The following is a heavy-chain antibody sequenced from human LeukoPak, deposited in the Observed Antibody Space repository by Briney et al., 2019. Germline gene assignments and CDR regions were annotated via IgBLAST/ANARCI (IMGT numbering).Heavy chain of an antibody. CDR2: ISWNSGSI. Sequence: GGSLRLSCAASGFTFDDYAMHWVRQAPGTGLEWVSGISWNSGSIGYADSVKGRFTISRDNAKNSLYLQMNSLRAEDTALYYCAKTSPYWYFDFWGRGTLVTVSS. CDR3: AKTSPYWYFDF. J-gene: IGHJ2*01. CDR1: GFTFDDYA. V-gene: IGHV3-9*01.